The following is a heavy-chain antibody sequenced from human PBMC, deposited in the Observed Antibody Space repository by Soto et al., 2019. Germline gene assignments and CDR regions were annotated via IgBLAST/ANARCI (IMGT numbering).Heavy chain of an antibody. Sequence: SGPTLVNPTQTLTLTCTFSGFSLSTSGMRVSWIRQPPGKALEWLARIDWDDDKFYSTSLKTRLTISKDTSKNQVVLTMTNMDPVDTATYYCARPPLYSSSSGSYYYGMDVWGQGTTVTVSS. CDR1: GFSLSTSGMR. CDR3: ARPPLYSSSSGSYYYGMDV. CDR2: IDWDDDK. J-gene: IGHJ6*02. V-gene: IGHV2-70*04. D-gene: IGHD6-6*01.